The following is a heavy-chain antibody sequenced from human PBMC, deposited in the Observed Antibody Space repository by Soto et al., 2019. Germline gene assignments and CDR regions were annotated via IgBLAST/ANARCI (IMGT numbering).Heavy chain of an antibody. CDR1: GYTFTGYY. D-gene: IGHD1-26*01. J-gene: IGHJ5*02. CDR2: INPNSGGT. CDR3: AYSGGILTGWFDP. V-gene: IGHV1-2*04. Sequence: ASVKVSCKASGYTFTGYYMHWGRQAPGQGLEWMGWINPNSGGTNYAQKFQGWVTMTRDTSISTAYMELSRLRSDDTAVYYCAYSGGILTGWFDPWGQGTLVTVSS.